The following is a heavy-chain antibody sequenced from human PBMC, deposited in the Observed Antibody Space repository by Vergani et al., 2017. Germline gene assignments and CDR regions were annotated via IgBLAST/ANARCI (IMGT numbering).Heavy chain of an antibody. Sequence: QVQLVESGGGVVQPGRSLRLSCAASGFTFSSYGMHWVRQAPGKGLEWVAVIWYDGSNKYYADSVKGRFTISRDNSKNTLYLQMNSLRAEDTAVYYCARGRRGVVTLDYWDQGTLVTVSS. D-gene: IGHD3-3*01. CDR2: IWYDGSNK. CDR3: ARGRRGVVTLDY. J-gene: IGHJ4*02. V-gene: IGHV3-33*01. CDR1: GFTFSSYG.